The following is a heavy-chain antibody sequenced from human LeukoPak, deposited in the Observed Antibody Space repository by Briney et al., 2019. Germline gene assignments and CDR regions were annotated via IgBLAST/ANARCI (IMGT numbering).Heavy chain of an antibody. CDR2: FDPEDGEA. CDR1: GDTLTELS. V-gene: IGHV1-24*01. Sequence: ASVKVSCKFSGDTLTELSMHWVRQPPGKGLEWMGRFDPEDGEAIYAQKFQGRVTMTEDTSTDTAYMERSSLRSEDTAVYYFATPSQEGPGYSYYGMDVWGQGTSVTVPS. CDR3: ATPSQEGPGYSYYGMDV. J-gene: IGHJ6*02. D-gene: IGHD1-14*01.